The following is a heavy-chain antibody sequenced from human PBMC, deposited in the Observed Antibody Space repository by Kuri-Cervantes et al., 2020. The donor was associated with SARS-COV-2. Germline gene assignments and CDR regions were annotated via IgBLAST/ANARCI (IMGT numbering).Heavy chain of an antibody. J-gene: IGHJ3*02. Sequence: GESLKISCAASGFTFSSYAMHWVRQAPGKGLEWVANIRQDGGEKYFVDPVKGRFTISRDNAENSLYLQMNSLRVEDTAVYYCARMFCSSTTCYTDTFDIWGQGKRV. D-gene: IGHD2-2*02. CDR3: ARMFCSSTTCYTDTFDI. CDR2: IRQDGGEK. V-gene: IGHV3-7*03. CDR1: GFTFSSYA.